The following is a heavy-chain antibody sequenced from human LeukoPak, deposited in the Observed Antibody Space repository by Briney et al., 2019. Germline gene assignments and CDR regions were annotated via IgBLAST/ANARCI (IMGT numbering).Heavy chain of an antibody. J-gene: IGHJ4*02. CDR2: ISGSGGST. D-gene: IGHD2-2*01. V-gene: IGHV3-23*01. CDR3: AKDLKEVVPAADCFDY. CDR1: GFTFSSYA. Sequence: PGGSLRLSCAASGFTFSSYAMSWVRQAPGKGLEWVSAISGSGGSTYYADSVKGRFTISRDNSKNTLYLQMNSLRAEGTAVYYCAKDLKEVVPAADCFDYWGQGTLVTVSS.